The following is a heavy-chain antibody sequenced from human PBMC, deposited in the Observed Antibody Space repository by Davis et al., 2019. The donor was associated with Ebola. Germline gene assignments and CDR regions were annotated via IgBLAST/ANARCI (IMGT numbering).Heavy chain of an antibody. J-gene: IGHJ6*04. D-gene: IGHD1-26*01. CDR2: ISSTGVTI. V-gene: IGHV3-48*02. CDR1: GLTFSRSS. CDR3: ATASRDVGNSYYGMDV. Sequence: GESLKISCAASGLTFSRSSLNWVRQAPGKGLEWVSYISSTGVTIYYADSVKGRFTISRDNAKNSLFLQMNSLRDDDTAVYYCATASRDVGNSYYGMDVWGKGTTVTVFS.